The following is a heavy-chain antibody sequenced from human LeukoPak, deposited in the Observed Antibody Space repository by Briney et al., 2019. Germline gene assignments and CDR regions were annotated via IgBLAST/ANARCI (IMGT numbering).Heavy chain of an antibody. Sequence: SETLSLTCAVYGGSFSGYYWSWIRQPPGKGLEWIGEINHSGSTNYNPSLKSRVTISVDTSKNQFSLKLSSVTAADTAVYYCARGGRFLNWFDPWGQGTLVAVSS. CDR3: ARGGRFLNWFDP. CDR2: INHSGST. J-gene: IGHJ5*02. D-gene: IGHD1-26*01. V-gene: IGHV4-34*01. CDR1: GGSFSGYY.